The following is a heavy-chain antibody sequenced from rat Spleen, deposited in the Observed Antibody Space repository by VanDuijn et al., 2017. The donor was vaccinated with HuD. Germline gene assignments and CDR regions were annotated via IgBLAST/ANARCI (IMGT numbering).Heavy chain of an antibody. CDR3: AKALWVYCFDY. V-gene: IGHV5S13*01. Sequence: EVQLVESGGGLVQPGRXXKLSCAASGFTXXNYVVXWVXQAPTKGLEWVASISSGGGSTYYRDSVKGRFTISRDNAKNTLYLQMDSLRSEDTATYYCAKALWVYCFDYWGQGVMVTVSS. CDR1: GFTXXNYV. CDR2: ISSGGGST. D-gene: IGHD1-7*01. J-gene: IGHJ2*01.